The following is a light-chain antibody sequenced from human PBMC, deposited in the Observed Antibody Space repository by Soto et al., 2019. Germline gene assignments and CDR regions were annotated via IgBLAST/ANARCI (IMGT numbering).Light chain of an antibody. CDR2: EVS. J-gene: IGLJ1*01. CDR3: SSYTSSSTVSCT. Sequence: SVLTQPASVSGSPGQSITISCTGTSSDVGGYNYVSWYQQHPGKAPKLMIYEVSNRPSGVSNRFSGSKSGNTASLTISGLQAENEVDYYCSSYTSSSTVSCTFGTGTQV. CDR1: SSDVGGYNY. V-gene: IGLV2-14*01.